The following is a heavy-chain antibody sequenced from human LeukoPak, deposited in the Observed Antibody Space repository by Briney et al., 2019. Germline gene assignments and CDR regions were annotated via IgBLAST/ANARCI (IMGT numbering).Heavy chain of an antibody. D-gene: IGHD3-16*02. J-gene: IGHJ2*01. CDR2: ISSSSSTI. V-gene: IGHV3-48*04. Sequence: PGGSLRLSCAASGFTFSSYSMNWVRQAPGKGLEWVSSISSSSSTIYYADSVKGRFTISRDNAKNSLYLQMNSLRAEDTAVYYCARDPPIRIRLGELSLGSYWYFDLWGRGTLVTVSS. CDR1: GFTFSSYS. CDR3: ARDPPIRIRLGELSLGSYWYFDL.